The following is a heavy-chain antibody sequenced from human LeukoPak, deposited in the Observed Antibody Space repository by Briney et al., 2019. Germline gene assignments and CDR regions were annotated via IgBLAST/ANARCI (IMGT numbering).Heavy chain of an antibody. Sequence: KPSETLSLTCTVSGGSISSYYWSWVRQPPGKGLEWIGYVHYSGSTKYNPSLKSRVTISVDTSRNQFSLKLSSVTAADTAVYYCARDMVGANAFDIWGQGTMVTVSS. J-gene: IGHJ3*02. CDR3: ARDMVGANAFDI. V-gene: IGHV4-59*01. CDR1: GGSISSYY. D-gene: IGHD1-26*01. CDR2: VHYSGST.